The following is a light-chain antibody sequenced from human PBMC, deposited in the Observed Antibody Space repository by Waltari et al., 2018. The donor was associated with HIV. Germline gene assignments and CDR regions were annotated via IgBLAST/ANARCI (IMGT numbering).Light chain of an antibody. J-gene: IGKJ2*01. CDR1: QSISSY. V-gene: IGKV1-39*01. Sequence: DIQMTQSPSSLSASVGDRVTITCRASQSISSYLNWYHQKPGKAPKLLIYAASSLQSGVPSRFSGSGSGTEFTLTISSLQPEDFATYYCQQSYSIPYTFGQGTKLEIK. CDR2: AAS. CDR3: QQSYSIPYT.